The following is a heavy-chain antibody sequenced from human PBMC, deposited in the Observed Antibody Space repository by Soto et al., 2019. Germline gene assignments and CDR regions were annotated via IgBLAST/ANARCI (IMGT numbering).Heavy chain of an antibody. V-gene: IGHV3-30-3*01. CDR1: GFSLSNYA. CDR2: ISYDESNK. J-gene: IGHJ4*02. CDR3: ARDGHESTGYYMGYYFDY. D-gene: IGHD3-22*01. Sequence: QVQLVESGGGVVQPGRSLRLSCAASGFSLSNYAMHWVRQAPGKGLEWVALISYDESNKNYADSVKGRFTISRDNSKKTLYLQMDSPRAEDTAVYYCARDGHESTGYYMGYYFDYWGQGALVTVSS.